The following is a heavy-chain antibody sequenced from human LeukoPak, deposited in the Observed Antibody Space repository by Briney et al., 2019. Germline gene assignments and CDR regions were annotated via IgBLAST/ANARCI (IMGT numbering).Heavy chain of an antibody. V-gene: IGHV4-59*01. D-gene: IGHD3-3*01. Sequence: PSETLSLTCTVSGGSISSYYWSWIRQPPGKGLEWIGYIYYSGSTNYNPPLKSRVTISVDTSKNQFSLKLSSVTAADTAVYYCARVPQATYYDFWSGPVDAFDIWGQGTMVTVSS. CDR3: ARVPQATYYDFWSGPVDAFDI. CDR1: GGSISSYY. CDR2: IYYSGST. J-gene: IGHJ3*02.